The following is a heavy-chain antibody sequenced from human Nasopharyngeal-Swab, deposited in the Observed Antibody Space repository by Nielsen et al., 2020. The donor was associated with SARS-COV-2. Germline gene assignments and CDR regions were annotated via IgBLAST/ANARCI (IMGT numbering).Heavy chain of an antibody. J-gene: IGHJ4*02. CDR1: GFTSSASS. CDR3: TRQGL. CDR2: VKSKDDNYAT. V-gene: IGHV3-73*01. Sequence: GESLKISCAASGFTSSASSMQWVRQASGKGLEWIGLVKSKDDNYATAYAASSKSRFTISRDDSKNMAYLQMNSLKTEDTAVYYCTRQGLWGQGTLVTVSS.